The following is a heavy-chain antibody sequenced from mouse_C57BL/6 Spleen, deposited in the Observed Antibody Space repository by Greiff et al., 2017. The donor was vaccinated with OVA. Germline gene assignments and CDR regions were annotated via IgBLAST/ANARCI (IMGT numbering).Heavy chain of an antibody. D-gene: IGHD2-5*01. J-gene: IGHJ2*01. CDR2: IYPGDGDT. CDR1: GYAFSSSW. Sequence: QVHVKQSGPELVKPGASVKISCKASGYAFSSSWMNWVKQRPGKGLEWIGRIYPGDGDTNYNGKFKGKATLTADKSSSTAYMQLSSLTSEDSAVYFCARLYSNYFFDYWGQGTTLTVSS. CDR3: ARLYSNYFFDY. V-gene: IGHV1-82*01.